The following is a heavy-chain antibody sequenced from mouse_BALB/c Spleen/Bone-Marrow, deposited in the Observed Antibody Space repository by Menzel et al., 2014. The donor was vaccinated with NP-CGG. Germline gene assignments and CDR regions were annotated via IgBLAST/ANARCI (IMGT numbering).Heavy chain of an antibody. V-gene: IGHV3-2*02. CDR2: ISYSGST. D-gene: IGHD1-1*01. Sequence: QSGPGLVKPSQSLSLTCTVTGYSITSDYAWIWIRQFPGNKLEWMGYISYSGSTSYNPSLKSRISITRDTSKNQFFLQLNSVTTEDTATYYCARSYYYGSSPFAYWGQGTLVTVSA. CDR3: ARSYYYGSSPFAY. J-gene: IGHJ3*01. CDR1: GYSITSDYA.